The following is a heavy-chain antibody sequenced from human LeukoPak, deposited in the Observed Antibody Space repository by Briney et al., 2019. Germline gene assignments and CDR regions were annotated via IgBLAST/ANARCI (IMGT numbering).Heavy chain of an antibody. D-gene: IGHD2-2*01. Sequence: SETLSLTCTVSGGSISSSSYYWGWIRQPPGKGLEWIGSIYYSENTYYNPSLKSRVTMSVDTSKNQFSLKLSSVTAADTAVYYCARGAHGYCSSTSCYGENPYYYMDVWGKGTTVTVSS. V-gene: IGHV4-39*07. CDR1: GGSISSSSYY. CDR3: ARGAHGYCSSTSCYGENPYYYMDV. CDR2: IYYSENT. J-gene: IGHJ6*03.